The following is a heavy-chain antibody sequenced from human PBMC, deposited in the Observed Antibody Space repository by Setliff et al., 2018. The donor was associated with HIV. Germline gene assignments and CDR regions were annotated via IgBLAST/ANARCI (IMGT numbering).Heavy chain of an antibody. CDR3: ARDGPLEGSYRYYYYYMDV. Sequence: PSETLSLTCAVSGYFISSGYYWGWIRQPPGKGLEWIGYIYYSGSTNYNPSLKSRVTISVDTSKNQFSLKLSSVTAADTAVYYCARDGPLEGSYRYYYYYMDVWGKGTTVTVSS. V-gene: IGHV4-61*01. D-gene: IGHD3-10*01. CDR2: IYYSGST. J-gene: IGHJ6*03. CDR1: GYFISSGYY.